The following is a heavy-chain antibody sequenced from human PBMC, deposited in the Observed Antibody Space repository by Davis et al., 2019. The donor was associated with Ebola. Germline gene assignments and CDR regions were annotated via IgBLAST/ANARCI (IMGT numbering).Heavy chain of an antibody. J-gene: IGHJ5*02. CDR3: VRELVMEVSAAEYTWLDP. V-gene: IGHV1-3*04. D-gene: IGHD2-2*01. Sequence: AASVKVSCKASGYTSTNNAIHWVRQAPGQRLEWMGWINTGNGHTKHSQNFQGRVTVTWDTSATTAYMGLSGLRSEDTAVYYCVRELVMEVSAAEYTWLDPWGQGTLVTVSS. CDR1: GYTSTNNA. CDR2: INTGNGHT.